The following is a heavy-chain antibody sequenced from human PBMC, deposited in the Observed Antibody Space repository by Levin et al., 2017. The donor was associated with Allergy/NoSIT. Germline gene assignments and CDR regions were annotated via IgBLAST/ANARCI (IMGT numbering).Heavy chain of an antibody. CDR3: ARGAFCSGGNCYSTLFDY. CDR2: SRSSGDFI. V-gene: IGHV3-48*03. CDR1: GFIFSSYE. D-gene: IGHD2-15*01. J-gene: IGHJ4*02. Sequence: GGSLRLSCAASGFIFSSYEMNWVRQAPGKGLEWVSYSRSSGDFIYYADSVKGRFTISRDDAQNSLYLQMNSLGAEDTAVYYCARGAFCSGGNCYSTLFDYWGQGILVTVSS.